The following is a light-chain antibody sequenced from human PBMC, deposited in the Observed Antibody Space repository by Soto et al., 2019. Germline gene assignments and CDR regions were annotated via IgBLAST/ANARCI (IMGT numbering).Light chain of an antibody. CDR3: AAWDDSLSVVV. CDR1: SSNIGNNA. CDR2: YDD. V-gene: IGLV1-36*01. Sequence: QSVLTQPPSVSEAPRQRVTISCSGSSSNIGNNAVNWYQQVPGKAPKLLIYYDDLLPSGVSDRFSGSKSGTSASLAISGLQSEDEADYYCAAWDDSLSVVVFGGGTKVTVL. J-gene: IGLJ2*01.